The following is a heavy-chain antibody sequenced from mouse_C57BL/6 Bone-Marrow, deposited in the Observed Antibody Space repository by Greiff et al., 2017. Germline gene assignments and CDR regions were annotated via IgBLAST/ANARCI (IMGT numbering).Heavy chain of an antibody. CDR3: ARYCYSSSDGWYLDV. Sequence: EVQRVESGGGLVKPGGSLKLSCAASGFTFSSYAMSWVRQTPEKRLEWVATISDGGSYTYYPDNVKGRFTISRDNAKNNLYLQMSHLKSEDTAMYYCARYCYSSSDGWYLDVWGTGTTVTVSS. D-gene: IGHD1-1*01. V-gene: IGHV5-4*01. CDR2: ISDGGSYT. CDR1: GFTFSSYA. J-gene: IGHJ1*03.